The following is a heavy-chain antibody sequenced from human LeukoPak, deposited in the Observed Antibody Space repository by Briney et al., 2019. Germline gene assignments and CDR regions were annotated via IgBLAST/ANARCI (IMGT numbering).Heavy chain of an antibody. CDR3: AKDTYGSGSYSLDY. V-gene: IGHV3-23*01. CDR1: GFTFSSYG. J-gene: IGHJ4*02. D-gene: IGHD3-10*01. Sequence: GGTLRLSCAASGFTFSSYGMSWVRQAPGKGLEWVSAISGSGGSTYYADSVKGRFTISRDNSKNTLYLQMNSLRAEDTAVYYCAKDTYGSGSYSLDYWGQGTLVTVYS. CDR2: ISGSGGST.